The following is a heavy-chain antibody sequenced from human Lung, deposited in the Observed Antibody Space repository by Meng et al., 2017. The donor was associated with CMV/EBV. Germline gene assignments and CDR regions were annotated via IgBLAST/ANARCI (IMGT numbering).Heavy chain of an antibody. Sequence: SCAASGFTFSNYVINWVRQAPGKGLEWVSAVSGSGVNTYYADSVRGRFTISRDNSKNTLYPQMNSLRAEDTAFYYCAKDSDSFAYEISSYCSSYYFDSXGQGXLVTVSS. CDR2: VSGSGVNT. D-gene: IGHD3-22*01. J-gene: IGHJ4*02. V-gene: IGHV3-23*01. CDR1: GFTFSNYV. CDR3: AKDSDSFAYEISSYCSSYYFDS.